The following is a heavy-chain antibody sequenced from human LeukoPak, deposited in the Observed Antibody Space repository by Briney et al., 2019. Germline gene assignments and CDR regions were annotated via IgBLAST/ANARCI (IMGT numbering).Heavy chain of an antibody. J-gene: IGHJ4*02. V-gene: IGHV4-39*01. CDR2: LYYSGST. D-gene: IGHD3-22*01. CDR3: AAYDSSGGYFDY. CDR1: GGSVSSSSHY. Sequence: PSETLSLTCTVSGGSVSSSSHYWGWIRQPPGKGLEWIGSLYYSGSTHYNPSLKSRVTISVDTSKNQFSLKLNSVTAADTAVYYCAAYDSSGGYFDYWGQGTLVTVSS.